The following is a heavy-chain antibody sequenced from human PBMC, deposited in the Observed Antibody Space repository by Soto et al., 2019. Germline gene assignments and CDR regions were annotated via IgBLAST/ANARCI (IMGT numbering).Heavy chain of an antibody. J-gene: IGHJ6*02. V-gene: IGHV3-73*01. CDR3: SRQKDGGDYYYFYAMDV. CDR1: GFTFSGSA. CDR2: IRTKANDYAT. Sequence: PGGSLRLSCAASGFTFSGSAMHWVRQASGKGLEWVGRIRTKANDYATAYAASVKGRFTIFRDDSKNMAYLQMHSLKTEDTAVYYCSRQKDGGDYYYFYAMDVWGQGATVTVSS.